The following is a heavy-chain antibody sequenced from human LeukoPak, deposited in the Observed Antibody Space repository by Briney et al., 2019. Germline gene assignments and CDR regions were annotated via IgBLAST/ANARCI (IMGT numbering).Heavy chain of an antibody. CDR2: IYYSGST. V-gene: IGHV4-39*01. D-gene: IGHD2-2*01. CDR1: GGSISSSSYY. J-gene: IGHJ5*02. Sequence: SETLSLTCTVSGGSISSSSYYWGWIRQSPGKGLEWIGSIYYSGSTYYNPSLKSRVTISVDTSKNQFSLKLSSVTAADTAVYYCARSSYCSSTSCARIDPWGQGTLVTVSS. CDR3: ARSSYCSSTSCARIDP.